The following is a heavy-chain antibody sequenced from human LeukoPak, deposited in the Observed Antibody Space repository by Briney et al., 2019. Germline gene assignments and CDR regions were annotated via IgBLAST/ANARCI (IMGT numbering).Heavy chain of an antibody. CDR3: AWPTWHSSGPWVDY. V-gene: IGHV1-18*01. D-gene: IGHD6-19*01. CDR1: GYIFTNYG. Sequence: ASVKVSCKASGYIFTNYGISWVRQAPGQGLEWMGWISGYNGYTHYAQKLQGRVTMTTDTSTSTAYMELRSLRSDDTAVYYCAWPTWHSSGPWVDYWGQGTLVTVSS. J-gene: IGHJ4*02. CDR2: ISGYNGYT.